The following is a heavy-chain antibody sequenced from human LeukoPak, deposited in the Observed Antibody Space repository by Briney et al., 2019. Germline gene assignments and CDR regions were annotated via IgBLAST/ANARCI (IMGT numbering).Heavy chain of an antibody. J-gene: IGHJ4*02. CDR3: ARDHEPHGFDY. CDR2: IYYSGST. V-gene: IGHV4-59*01. Sequence: SETLSLTCTVSGGSISSYYWSWLRQPPGKGLEWIGYIYYSGSTNYNPSLKSRVTISVDTSKNQFSLKLSSVTAADTAVYYCARDHEPHGFDYWGQGTLVTVSS. D-gene: IGHD1-14*01. CDR1: GGSISSYY.